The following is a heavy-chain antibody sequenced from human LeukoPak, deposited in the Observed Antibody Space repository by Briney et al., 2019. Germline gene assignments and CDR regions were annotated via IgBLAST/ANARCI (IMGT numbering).Heavy chain of an antibody. V-gene: IGHV4-4*07. J-gene: IGHJ4*02. Sequence: SETLSLTCAVSGGSISGYYWSWIRQPAGKGREWIGGIYSSGSTNYNPSLKSRVTVSLDMSKNQFSLKLTSVTVADTAVYYCARGVTFGAFTALHLDYWGQGTLVTVSS. D-gene: IGHD3-16*01. CDR1: GGSISGYY. CDR2: IYSSGST. CDR3: ARGVTFGAFTALHLDY.